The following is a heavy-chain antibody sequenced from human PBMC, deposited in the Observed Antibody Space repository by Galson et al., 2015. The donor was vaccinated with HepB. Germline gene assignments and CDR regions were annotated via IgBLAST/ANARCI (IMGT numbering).Heavy chain of an antibody. Sequence: CAISGDSVSSNSAAWNWIRQSPSRGLEWLGRTYYRSKWYNDYAVSVKGRITINPDTSKNQFSLQLNSVTPEDTAVYYCARTAYAAAGYYYYGMDVWGQGTTVTVSS. CDR2: TYYRSKWYN. CDR1: GDSVSSNSAA. CDR3: ARTAYAAAGYYYYGMDV. V-gene: IGHV6-1*01. D-gene: IGHD6-13*01. J-gene: IGHJ6*02.